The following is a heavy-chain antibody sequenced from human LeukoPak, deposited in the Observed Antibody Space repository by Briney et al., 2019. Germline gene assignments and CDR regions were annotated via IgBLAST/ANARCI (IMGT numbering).Heavy chain of an antibody. D-gene: IGHD4-17*01. CDR3: ARTKSDYGHSYY. CDR2: IYHSGST. V-gene: IGHV4-38-2*02. CDR1: GYSISSGYY. Sequence: SETLSLTCTVSGYSISSGYYWGWIRQPPGKGLEWIGSIYHSGSTYYNPSLKSRVTISVDTSKNQFSLKLSSVTAADTAVYYCARTKSDYGHSYYWGQGTLVTVPS. J-gene: IGHJ4*02.